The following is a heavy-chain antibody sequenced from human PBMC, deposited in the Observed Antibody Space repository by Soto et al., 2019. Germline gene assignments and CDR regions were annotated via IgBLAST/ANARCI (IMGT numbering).Heavy chain of an antibody. CDR1: GDSISAYS. CDR2: IHYNGNT. V-gene: IGHV4-59*01. J-gene: IGHJ4*02. CDR3: AREGNLGRWLQPLDF. D-gene: IGHD5-12*01. Sequence: SETLSLTCTVSGDSISAYSWSWVRQPPGKGLEWIGNIHYNGNTKYNPSLKSRVSMSVDTSKNQFSLRLISVTAADTAKYFCAREGNLGRWLQPLDFWGQATLVT.